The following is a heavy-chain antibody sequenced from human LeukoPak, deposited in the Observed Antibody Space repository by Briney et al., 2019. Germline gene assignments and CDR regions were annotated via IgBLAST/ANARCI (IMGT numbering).Heavy chain of an antibody. CDR2: IYYSGST. V-gene: IGHV4-59*01. CDR1: GGSISSDY. Sequence: SETLSLTCTVSGGSISSDYWSWIRQPPGKGLEWIGYIYYSGSTNYNPSLKSRVTISVDTSKNQFSLKLRSVTAADTAVYYCARAVNWFELWGQGTLVTVSS. CDR3: ARAVNWFEL. J-gene: IGHJ5*02.